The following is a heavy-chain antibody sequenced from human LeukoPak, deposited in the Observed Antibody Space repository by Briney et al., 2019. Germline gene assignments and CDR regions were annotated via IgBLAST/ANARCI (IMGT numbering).Heavy chain of an antibody. D-gene: IGHD3-9*01. CDR1: GFTFSSYS. V-gene: IGHV3-21*01. CDR2: ISSSSSYI. CDR3: ARVRNLNYDILTGYSPDGMDV. Sequence: GGSLRLSCAASGFTFSSYSMNWVRQAPGKGLEWVSSISSSSSYIYYADSVKGRFTISRDNAKNSLYLQMNSLRAEDTAVYYCARVRNLNYDILTGYSPDGMDVWGQGTTVTVSS. J-gene: IGHJ6*02.